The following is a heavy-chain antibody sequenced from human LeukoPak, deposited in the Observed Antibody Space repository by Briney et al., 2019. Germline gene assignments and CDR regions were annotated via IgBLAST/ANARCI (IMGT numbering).Heavy chain of an antibody. CDR3: TRTIGYRPVAGLKEKWFDP. CDR1: GYTFTDYY. CDR2: INPLRGIT. J-gene: IGHJ5*02. D-gene: IGHD6-19*01. V-gene: IGHV1-46*01. Sequence: ASVKVSCKASGYTFTDYYVHWVRQAPGLGLEWMGIINPLRGITIYAQKFQGRVTMTSDTSTNTVYMELSSLISEDTAVYYCTRTIGYRPVAGLKEKWFDPWGQGTLVTVSP.